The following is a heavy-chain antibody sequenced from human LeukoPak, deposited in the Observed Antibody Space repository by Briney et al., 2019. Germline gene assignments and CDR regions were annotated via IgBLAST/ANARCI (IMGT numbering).Heavy chain of an antibody. V-gene: IGHV3-21*01. CDR1: GFTFSSYS. J-gene: IGHJ3*02. CDR3: ARAEWELSPLI. D-gene: IGHD1-26*01. CDR2: ISSSSSYI. Sequence: GGSLRLSCAASGFTFSSYSMNWVRQAPGNGLEWVSSISSSSSYIYYADSVKGRFTISRDNAKNSLYLQMNSLRAEDTAVYYCARAEWELSPLIWGQGTMVTVSS.